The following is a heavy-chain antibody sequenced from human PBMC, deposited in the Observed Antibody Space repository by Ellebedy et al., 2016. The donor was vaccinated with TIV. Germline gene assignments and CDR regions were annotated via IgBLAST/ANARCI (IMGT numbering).Heavy chain of an antibody. CDR1: GYRLSRYY. Sequence: ASVKVSCXASGYRLSRYYIHWMRQAPGRGLEWMGVIDPSSGGTSYSQKFQGRLLVTTDTSTSTVYMDLSSLRFDDTAMYYCARYHSSGDDYWGQGTLVTVSS. J-gene: IGHJ4*02. D-gene: IGHD3-22*01. CDR2: IDPSSGGT. V-gene: IGHV1-46*01. CDR3: ARYHSSGDDY.